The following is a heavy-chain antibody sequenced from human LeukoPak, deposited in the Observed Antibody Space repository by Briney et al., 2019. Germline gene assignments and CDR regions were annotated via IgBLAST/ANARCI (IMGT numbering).Heavy chain of an antibody. CDR1: GXSFTSYC. CDR2: IYPGDSDT. J-gene: IGHJ3*02. V-gene: IGHV5-51*01. D-gene: IGHD6-13*01. CDR3: ASREGIHDAFDI. Sequence: GESLKISFKGSGXSFTSYCIAWVRQMPGKGLEWMGIIYPGDSDTRYSPSFQGQVTISADKSISTAYLQWSSLKASDTAMYYCASREGIHDAFDIWGQGTLVTVSS.